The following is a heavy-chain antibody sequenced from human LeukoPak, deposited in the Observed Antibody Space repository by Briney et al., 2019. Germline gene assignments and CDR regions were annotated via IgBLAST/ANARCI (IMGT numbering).Heavy chain of an antibody. D-gene: IGHD2-21*02. CDR3: ARDYCGGDCFPDS. J-gene: IGHJ4*02. CDR1: GYTFSGFL. Sequence: ASVEVSCKASGYTFSGFLMHWVRQAPGQGLEWMGRINPNSGGTNYAQKFQGRVTMTRDTSISTAYMELSRLRSDDTAVYYCARDYCGGDCFPDSWGQGTLVTVSS. CDR2: INPNSGGT. V-gene: IGHV1-2*06.